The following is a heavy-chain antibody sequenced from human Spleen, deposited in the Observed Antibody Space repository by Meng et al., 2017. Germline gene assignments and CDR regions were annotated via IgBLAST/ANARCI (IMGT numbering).Heavy chain of an antibody. D-gene: IGHD1-26*01. CDR3: EKDKWALPGPFDY. V-gene: IGHV3-23*01. Sequence: GESLKISCAASGFTFSSYAMSWVRQAPGKGLEWVSAISGSGGSTYYADSVKGRFTISRENSKNTLYLQMNSLRAEDTAVYYCEKDKWALPGPFDYWGQGTLVTVSS. CDR1: GFTFSSYA. J-gene: IGHJ4*01. CDR2: ISGSGGST.